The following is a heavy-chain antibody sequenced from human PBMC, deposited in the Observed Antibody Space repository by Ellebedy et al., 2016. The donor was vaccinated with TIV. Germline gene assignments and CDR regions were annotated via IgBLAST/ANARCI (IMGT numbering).Heavy chain of an antibody. Sequence: GESLKISCAASGFTFSSYAMSWVRQAPGKALEWVSFISDSGGIEHYADSLTGRLTISRDNSKNTLYLQMDSLRAEDTALYYCAKTNTAQGAFDVWGQGTMVTVSS. CDR3: AKTNTAQGAFDV. V-gene: IGHV3-23*01. J-gene: IGHJ3*01. D-gene: IGHD5-18*01. CDR2: ISDSGGIE. CDR1: GFTFSSYA.